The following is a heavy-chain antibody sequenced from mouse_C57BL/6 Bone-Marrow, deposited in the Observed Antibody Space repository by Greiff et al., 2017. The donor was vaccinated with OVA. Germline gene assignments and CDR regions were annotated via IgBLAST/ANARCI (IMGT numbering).Heavy chain of an antibody. CDR2: IDPSDSET. CDR1: GYTFTSYW. CDR3: ARSDYGSSYKYFDV. D-gene: IGHD1-1*01. Sequence: VQLQQPGAELVRPGSSVKLSCKASGYTFTSYWMHWVKQRPIHGLEWIGNIDPSDSETHYNQKFKDKATLTVDKSSSTAYMQLSSLTSEDSAVYYCARSDYGSSYKYFDVWGTGTTVTVSS. J-gene: IGHJ1*03. V-gene: IGHV1-52*01.